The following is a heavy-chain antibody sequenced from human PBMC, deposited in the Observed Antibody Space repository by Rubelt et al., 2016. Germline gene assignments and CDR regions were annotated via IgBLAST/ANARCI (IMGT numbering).Heavy chain of an antibody. D-gene: IGHD7-27*01. CDR1: VSSNSAT. J-gene: IGHJ2*01. CDR3: ARAPTGGWYFDL. Sequence: VSSNSATWIWIRQSPSRGLEWLGRTYYRSKWYNDYAVSVKSRITVNPDTSKNQFSLQLNSVTPEDTAVYYCARAPTGGWYFDLWGRGTLVTVSS. V-gene: IGHV6-1*01. CDR2: TYYRSKWYN.